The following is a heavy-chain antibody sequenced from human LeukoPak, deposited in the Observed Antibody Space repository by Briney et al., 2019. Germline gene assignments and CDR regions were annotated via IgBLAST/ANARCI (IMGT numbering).Heavy chain of an antibody. CDR1: GGTFSSYA. Sequence: AASVKVSCKASGGTFSSYAISWVRQAPGQGLEWMGRIIPILGIANYAQKFQGRVTITADKSTSTAYMELSSLRSEDTAVYYCARDTGYSSLVYFDYWGQGTLVTVSS. CDR2: IIPILGIA. V-gene: IGHV1-69*04. CDR3: ARDTGYSSLVYFDY. D-gene: IGHD6-6*01. J-gene: IGHJ4*02.